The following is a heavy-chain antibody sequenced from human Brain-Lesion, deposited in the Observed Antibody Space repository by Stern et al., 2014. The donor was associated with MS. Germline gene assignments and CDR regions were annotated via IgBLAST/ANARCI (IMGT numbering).Heavy chain of an antibody. CDR3: AKLWLGELPESPFDY. D-gene: IGHD3-10*01. V-gene: IGHV4-39*01. CDR1: GGSISSSSYY. Sequence: QVQLQESGPGLVKPSETLSLTCTVSGGSISSSSYYWGWIRQPPGKGLEWIGSIYYRGSTYYNPSLKIRVTISMDTSKNPFSPTRSSVTAADTAVYFCAKLWLGELPESPFDYWGQGTLVTVSS. J-gene: IGHJ4*02. CDR2: IYYRGST.